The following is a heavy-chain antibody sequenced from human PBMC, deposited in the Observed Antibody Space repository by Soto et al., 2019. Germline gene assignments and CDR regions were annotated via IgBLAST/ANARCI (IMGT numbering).Heavy chain of an antibody. V-gene: IGHV3-30*18. Sequence: HPGGSLRLSCAASGFTFSSYGMHWVRQAPGKGLEWVAVISYDGSNKYYADSVKGRFTISRDNSKNTLYLQMNSLRAEDTAVYYCAKDVLPTLVAPPDYWGQGTLVTVSS. D-gene: IGHD5-12*01. CDR3: AKDVLPTLVAPPDY. CDR2: ISYDGSNK. CDR1: GFTFSSYG. J-gene: IGHJ4*02.